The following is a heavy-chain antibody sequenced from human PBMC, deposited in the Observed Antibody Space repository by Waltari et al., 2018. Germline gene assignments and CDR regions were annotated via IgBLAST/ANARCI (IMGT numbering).Heavy chain of an antibody. CDR3: ATYIGASVGTAAFDV. V-gene: IGHV4-39*01. Sequence: QLQLQESGPRLVRPSETLSLICSVSGVSITSNKHYWAWIRQSPGQGLEWIVTVSYSGTTYISPSLKSRVSVSRDTSKNQVSLILGSVTAADMAVYYCATYIGASVGTAAFDVWGQGTMVTVSS. CDR2: VSYSGTT. CDR1: GVSITSNKHY. D-gene: IGHD5-12*01. J-gene: IGHJ3*01.